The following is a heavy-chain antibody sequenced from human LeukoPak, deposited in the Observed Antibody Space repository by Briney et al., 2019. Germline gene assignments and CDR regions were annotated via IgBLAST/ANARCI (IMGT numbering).Heavy chain of an antibody. V-gene: IGHV3-21*01. CDR2: ISSSSSYI. D-gene: IGHD3-16*01. Sequence: GGSLRLSCAASGFTFSSYSMNWVRQAPGKGLEWVSSISSSSSYIYYADSVKGRFTISRDNAKNSLYLQMNSLRAEDTAVCYCARDNQVDQKGVRLVYWGQGTLVTVSS. CDR1: GFTFSSYS. J-gene: IGHJ4*02. CDR3: ARDNQVDQKGVRLVY.